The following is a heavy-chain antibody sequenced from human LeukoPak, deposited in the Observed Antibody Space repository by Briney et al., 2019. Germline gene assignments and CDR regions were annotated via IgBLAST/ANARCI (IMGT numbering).Heavy chain of an antibody. V-gene: IGHV4-34*01. J-gene: IGHJ2*01. CDR3: ARGRITTRYFDL. CDR1: GGSFSGYY. D-gene: IGHD1-14*01. CDR2: INHSGST. Sequence: KPSETLSLTCAVYGGSFSGYYWSWIRQPPGKGLEWIGEINHSGSTNYNPSLKSRVTISVDTSKNQFSLKLSSVTAADTAVYYCARGRITTRYFDLWGRGTLVTVSS.